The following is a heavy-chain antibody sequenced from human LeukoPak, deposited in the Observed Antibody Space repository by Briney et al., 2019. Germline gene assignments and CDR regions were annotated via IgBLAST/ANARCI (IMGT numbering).Heavy chain of an antibody. CDR3: ARVRRAKRQNGYYFYYYMDV. J-gene: IGHJ6*03. CDR1: GFTFSSYW. V-gene: IGHV3-7*01. CDR2: IKQDGSEK. Sequence: GGSLRLSCAASGFTFSSYWMSWVRQAPGKGLEWVANIKQDGSEKYYVDSVKGRFTISRDNVKDSLYLQMNSLRAEDTAVHFCARVRRAKRQNGYYFYYYMDVWGKGTTVTVSS.